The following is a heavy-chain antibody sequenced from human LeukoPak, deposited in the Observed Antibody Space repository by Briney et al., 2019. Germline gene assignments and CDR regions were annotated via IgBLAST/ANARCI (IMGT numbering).Heavy chain of an antibody. J-gene: IGHJ4*02. Sequence: GGSLRLSCAASGFTFSSYSLNWVRQAPGKGLEWVGRIKSKTDGGTTDYAAPVKGRFTISRDDSKNTLYLQMNSLKTEDIAVYYCTTPRYFDWLSGGWGQGTLVTVSS. CDR2: IKSKTDGGTT. D-gene: IGHD3-9*01. CDR1: GFTFSSYS. CDR3: TTPRYFDWLSGG. V-gene: IGHV3-15*01.